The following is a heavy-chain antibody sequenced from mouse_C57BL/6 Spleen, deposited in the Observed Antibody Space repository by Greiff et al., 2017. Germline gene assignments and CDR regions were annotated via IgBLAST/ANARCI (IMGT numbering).Heavy chain of an antibody. CDR3: ARANWGYFDY. CDR2: IYPRDGST. CDR1: GYTFTDYT. Sequence: VKLMESDAELVKPGASVKISCKASGYTFTDYTIHWMKQRPEQGLEWIGYIYPRDGSTKYNEKFKGKATLTADKSSSTAYMQLNSLTSEDSAVYCCARANWGYFDYWGQGTTLTVSS. J-gene: IGHJ2*01. V-gene: IGHV1-78*01. D-gene: IGHD4-1*01.